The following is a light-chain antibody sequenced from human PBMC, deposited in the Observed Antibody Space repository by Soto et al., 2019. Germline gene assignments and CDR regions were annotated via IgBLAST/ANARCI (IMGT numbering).Light chain of an antibody. CDR1: QSISIW. Sequence: DIQMTQSPSTLSASVGDRVTITCRASQSISIWLAWYQQKPGKAPKILIYKASSLESGVPSRFSGSGAGTEFTLTISCLQPDDFATYYCQQYSAYTPRTFGQGTKVEIK. V-gene: IGKV1-5*03. CDR2: KAS. CDR3: QQYSAYTPRT. J-gene: IGKJ1*01.